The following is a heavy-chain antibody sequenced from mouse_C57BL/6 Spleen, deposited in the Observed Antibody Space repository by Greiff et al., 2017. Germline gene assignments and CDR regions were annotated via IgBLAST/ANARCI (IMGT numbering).Heavy chain of an antibody. J-gene: IGHJ2*01. CDR1: GYAFSSSW. CDR2: IYPGDGDT. D-gene: IGHD2-5*01. Sequence: QVQLKQSGPELVKPGASLKISCKASGYAFSSSWMNWVKQSPGKGLEWIGRIYPGDGDTNYNGKFKGKATLTAAKSSSTAYMPLRSLTSEDSAVYVCARHSNHDYWGKGTTLTGSS. V-gene: IGHV1-82*01. CDR3: ARHSNHDY.